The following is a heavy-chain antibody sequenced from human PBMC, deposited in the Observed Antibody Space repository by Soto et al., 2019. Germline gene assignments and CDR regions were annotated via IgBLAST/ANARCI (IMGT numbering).Heavy chain of an antibody. CDR1: GGTFSSYA. J-gene: IGHJ4*02. V-gene: IGHV1-69*01. CDR2: IIPIFGTA. CDR3: ARVTSIAARPVFDY. D-gene: IGHD6-6*01. Sequence: SVKVYCKASGGTFSSYAISWVRQAPGQGLEWMGGIIPIFGTANYAQKFQGRVTITADESTSTAYMELSSLRSEDTAVYYCARVTSIAARPVFDYWGQGTLVTVS.